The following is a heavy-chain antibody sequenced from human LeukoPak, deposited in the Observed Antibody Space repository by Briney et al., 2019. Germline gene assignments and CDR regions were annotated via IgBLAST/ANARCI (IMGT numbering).Heavy chain of an antibody. D-gene: IGHD3-22*01. CDR1: GYSFTSYW. CDR2: IYPGDSDT. V-gene: IGHV5-51*01. Sequence: GESLKISCKGSGYSFTSYWIGWVRQMPRKGLEWMGIIYPGDSDTRYSPSFQGQVTISADKSISTAYLQWSSLKASDTAMYYCARLYDSSGSDDAFDIWGQGTMVTVSS. CDR3: ARLYDSSGSDDAFDI. J-gene: IGHJ3*02.